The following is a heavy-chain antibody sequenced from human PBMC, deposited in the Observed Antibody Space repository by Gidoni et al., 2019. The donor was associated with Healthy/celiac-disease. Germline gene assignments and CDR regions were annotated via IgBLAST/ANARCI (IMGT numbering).Heavy chain of an antibody. D-gene: IGHD1-26*01. CDR3: AKDGGTQIVGATFVY. CDR1: GFTFDDYA. Sequence: EVQLVESGGGLVQPGRSLSLSCAASGFTFDDYAMHWVRQAPGKGREWVSGISWNSGSIGYADSVKGRVTISRDNAKNSLYLQMNSLRAEDTALYYCAKDGGTQIVGATFVYWGQGTLVTVSS. V-gene: IGHV3-9*01. CDR2: ISWNSGSI. J-gene: IGHJ4*02.